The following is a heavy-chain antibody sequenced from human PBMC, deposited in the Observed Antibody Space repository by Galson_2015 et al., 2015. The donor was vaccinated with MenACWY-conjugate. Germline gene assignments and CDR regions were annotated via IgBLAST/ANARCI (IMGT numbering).Heavy chain of an antibody. CDR1: GFTFTGYE. CDR3: ARVGTWIHQCFYYMDG. J-gene: IGHJ6*03. CDR2: LSKSGSPI. Sequence: SLRLSCAASGFTFTGYEFNWVRQAPGTGLEWLSYLSKSGSPIYYADSVKGRFTISRDNIKKSLFLEMNSLSAGDTGVYYCARVGTWIHQCFYYMDGWGKGTTVTVSS. V-gene: IGHV3-48*03. D-gene: IGHD5-18*01.